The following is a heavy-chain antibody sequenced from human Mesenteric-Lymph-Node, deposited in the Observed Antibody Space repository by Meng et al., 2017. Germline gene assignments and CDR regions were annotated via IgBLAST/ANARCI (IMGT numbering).Heavy chain of an antibody. CDR3: AKSIVVVPAAMPERLYYYYCGMDV. CDR2: ISGSGGST. J-gene: IGHJ6*02. D-gene: IGHD2-2*01. CDR1: GFTFSSYA. Sequence: GGSLRLSCAASGFTFSSYAMSWVRQAPGKGLEWVSAISGSGGSTYYADSVKGRFTISGDNSKSTLYLQMNSLRAEDTAVYYCAKSIVVVPAAMPERLYYYYCGMDVWGQGTTVTVSS. V-gene: IGHV3-23*01.